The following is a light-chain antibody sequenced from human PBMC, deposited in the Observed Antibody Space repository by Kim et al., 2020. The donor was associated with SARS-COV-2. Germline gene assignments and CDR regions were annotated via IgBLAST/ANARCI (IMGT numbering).Light chain of an antibody. V-gene: IGKV3-20*01. J-gene: IGKJ1*01. CDR3: QQYGTSSPT. CDR1: QNVAGSY. CDR2: AAS. Sequence: EIVLTQSPGTLSLSPGEGATLSCRASQNVAGSYLAWYQQKPGQAPRLLIYAASTRATGIPDRFSGSGSGTDFPLTISRVEPEDSAVYYCQQYGTSSPTFGQGTKVDIK.